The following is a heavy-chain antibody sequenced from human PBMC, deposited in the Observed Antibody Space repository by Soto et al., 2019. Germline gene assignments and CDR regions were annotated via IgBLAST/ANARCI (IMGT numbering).Heavy chain of an antibody. CDR3: ASDAGSFDY. J-gene: IGHJ4*02. CDR1: GYTFSNFA. V-gene: IGHV1-3*01. D-gene: IGHD3-10*01. Sequence: QVQLVQSGAEVKKPGASVKVSCKASGYTFSNFAMHWVRQAPGQRLEWMGWINAGNWNTKYSLKFQGRVTITRDTAASTAYMELSSLRSEDMAVYYCASDAGSFDYWGQGTLVTVSS. CDR2: INAGNWNT.